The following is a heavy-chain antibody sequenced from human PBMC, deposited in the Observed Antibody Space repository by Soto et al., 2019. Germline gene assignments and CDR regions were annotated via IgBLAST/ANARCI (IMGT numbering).Heavy chain of an antibody. CDR1: GYTFTSYA. Sequence: GASVKVSCKASGYTFTSYAKHWVRQAPGQRLEWMGWINAGNGNTKYSQKSQGRVTITRDTSASTAYMELSSLRSEDTAVYYCARGSIVVVVAAIDYWGQGTLVTVSS. J-gene: IGHJ4*02. CDR2: INAGNGNT. D-gene: IGHD2-15*01. CDR3: ARGSIVVVVAAIDY. V-gene: IGHV1-3*01.